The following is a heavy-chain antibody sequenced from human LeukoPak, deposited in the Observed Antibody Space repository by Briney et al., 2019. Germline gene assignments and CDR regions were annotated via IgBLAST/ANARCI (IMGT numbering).Heavy chain of an antibody. D-gene: IGHD6-19*01. CDR3: RVGGDAGIAVAGTGQKYFDY. Sequence: GASVKVSCKASGGTFSSYAISWVRQAPGQGLEWMGRIIPILGIANYAQKFQGRVTITADKSTSTAYMELSSLRSEDTAVYYCRVGGDAGIAVAGTGQKYFDYWGQGTLVTVSS. V-gene: IGHV1-69*04. J-gene: IGHJ4*02. CDR1: GGTFSSYA. CDR2: IIPILGIA.